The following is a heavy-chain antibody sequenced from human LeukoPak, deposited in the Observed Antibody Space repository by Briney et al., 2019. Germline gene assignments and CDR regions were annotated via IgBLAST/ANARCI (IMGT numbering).Heavy chain of an antibody. CDR1: GFTFSNYA. D-gene: IGHD3-3*02. J-gene: IGHJ4*02. V-gene: IGHV3-30-3*01. Sequence: GGSLRLSCAASGFTFSNYAMHWVRQAPGKGLEWVAVISYDGTNKYYADSVKGRSTISRDNSKNTLYLQMNSLRAEDTAVYYCATRILSLVYWGQGTLVTVSS. CDR3: ATRILSLVY. CDR2: ISYDGTNK.